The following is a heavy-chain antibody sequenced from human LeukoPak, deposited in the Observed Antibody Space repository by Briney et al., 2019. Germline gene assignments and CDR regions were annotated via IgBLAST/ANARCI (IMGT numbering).Heavy chain of an antibody. CDR2: IKQDGSEK. J-gene: IGHJ3*02. D-gene: IGHD3-22*01. CDR3: ARDLSRSYYYDSRPGAFDI. V-gene: IGHV3-7*01. CDR1: GFTLSSYW. Sequence: GGSLRLSCAASGFTLSSYWMSWVRQAPGKGLEWVANIKQDGSEKYYVDSVKGRFTISRDNAKNSLYLQMNSLRAEDTAVYYCARDLSRSYYYDSRPGAFDIWGQGTMVTASS.